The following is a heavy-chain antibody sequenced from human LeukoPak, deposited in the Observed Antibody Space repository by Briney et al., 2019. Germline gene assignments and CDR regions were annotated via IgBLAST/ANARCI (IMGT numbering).Heavy chain of an antibody. CDR2: ISSSGSMI. CDR3: ARDPESNWGWDLDY. CDR1: GFTVSSYS. V-gene: IGHV3-48*01. D-gene: IGHD7-27*01. Sequence: GSLRLSCAASGFTVSSYSTNWVRQVPGKGLEWVSHISSSGSMIWYGESVKGRFTISRDSAKNSLHLQMNSLRAEDTAVYYCARDPESNWGWDLDYWGQGTLVTVSS. J-gene: IGHJ4*02.